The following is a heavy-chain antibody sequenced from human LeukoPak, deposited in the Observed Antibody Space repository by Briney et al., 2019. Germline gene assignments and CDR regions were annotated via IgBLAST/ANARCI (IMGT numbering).Heavy chain of an antibody. CDR3: ARVHQQLVRHGETAFDI. J-gene: IGHJ3*02. Sequence: ASVKVSCKASGYTFTSYYMHWVRQAPGQGLEWMGIINPSGGSTSYAQKFQGRVTMTRDTSTSTVYMELSSLRSEDTAVYYCARVHQQLVRHGETAFDIWGQGTMVTVSS. V-gene: IGHV1-46*01. CDR1: GYTFTSYY. CDR2: INPSGGST. D-gene: IGHD6-13*01.